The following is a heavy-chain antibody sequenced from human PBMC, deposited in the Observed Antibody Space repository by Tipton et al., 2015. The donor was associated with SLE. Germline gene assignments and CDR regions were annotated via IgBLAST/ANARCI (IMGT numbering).Heavy chain of an antibody. J-gene: IGHJ2*01. D-gene: IGHD1-14*01. Sequence: TLSLTCTVSGGSISSSSYYWGWIRQPPGKGLEWIGSIYYSGSTYYNPSLKSRVTISVDTSKNQFSLKLSSVTAADTAVYYCARGTHKGWYFDLWGRGTLVTVSS. CDR2: IYYSGST. V-gene: IGHV4-39*07. CDR3: ARGTHKGWYFDL. CDR1: GGSISSSSYY.